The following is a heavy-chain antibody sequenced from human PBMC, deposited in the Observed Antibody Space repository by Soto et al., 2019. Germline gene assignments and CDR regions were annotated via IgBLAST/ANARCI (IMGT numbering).Heavy chain of an antibody. CDR3: AKLGVYCSGGSCYESGGFAY. J-gene: IGHJ4*02. Sequence: QVQLVESGGGVVQPGRSLRLSCAASGFTFSSYGMHWVRQAPGKGLEWVAVISYDGSNKYYADSVKGRFTISRDNSKNTMYLQMNSLRAEDTAVYYCAKLGVYCSGGSCYESGGFAYWGQGTLFTVSS. CDR1: GFTFSSYG. CDR2: ISYDGSNK. V-gene: IGHV3-30*18. D-gene: IGHD2-15*01.